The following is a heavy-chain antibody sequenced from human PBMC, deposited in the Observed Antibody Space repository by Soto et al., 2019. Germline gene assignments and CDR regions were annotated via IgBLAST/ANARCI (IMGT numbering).Heavy chain of an antibody. V-gene: IGHV1-69*13. D-gene: IGHD3-9*01. J-gene: IGHJ6*02. CDR2: IIPIFGTA. CDR3: ARDAVLRYFDWLPSYGMDV. Sequence: SVKVSCKASGGTFSSYAISWVRQAPGQGLEWMGGIIPIFGTANYAQKFQGRVTITADESTSTAYMELSSQRSEDTAVYYCARDAVLRYFDWLPSYGMDVWGQGTTVTVSS. CDR1: GGTFSSYA.